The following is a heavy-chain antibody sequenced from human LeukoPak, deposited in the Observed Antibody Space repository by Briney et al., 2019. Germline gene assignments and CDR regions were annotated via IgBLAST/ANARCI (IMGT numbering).Heavy chain of an antibody. V-gene: IGHV1-69*15. CDR3: ARGLITIFGVVIITYGMDV. D-gene: IGHD3-3*01. Sequence: VASVKVSCKASGGTFSGYAISWVRQAPGQGLEWMGSIIPIFTTANYAQKFQGRVTITADESTSTAYMELSSLRSEDTAVYYCARGLITIFGVVIITYGMDVWGQGTTVTVSS. J-gene: IGHJ6*02. CDR1: GGTFSGYA. CDR2: IIPIFTTA.